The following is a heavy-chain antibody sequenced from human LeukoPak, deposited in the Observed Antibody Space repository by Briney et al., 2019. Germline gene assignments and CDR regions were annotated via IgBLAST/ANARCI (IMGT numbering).Heavy chain of an antibody. CDR2: MYTSGST. D-gene: IGHD3-22*01. CDR1: GGSISSGSYY. Sequence: SETLSLTCTVSGGSISSGSYYWNWIRQPAGKGLDGIGRMYTSGSTNYNPSLKSRVTISVDTSKNQFSLKLSSVTAADTALYYCARTFITFNWFDPWGQGTLVTVSS. J-gene: IGHJ5*02. V-gene: IGHV4-61*02. CDR3: ARTFITFNWFDP.